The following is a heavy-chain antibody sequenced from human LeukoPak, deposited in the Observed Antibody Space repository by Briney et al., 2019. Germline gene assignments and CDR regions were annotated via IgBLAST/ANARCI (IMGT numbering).Heavy chain of an antibody. D-gene: IGHD5-12*01. CDR1: GGSISSSSNY. V-gene: IGHV4-39*01. Sequence: SETLSLTCTVSGGSISSSSNYWGWIRQPPGKGLEWIGTIYSTGNTYYNPSIKSRLTISVDTSKNQFSLKLSSVTAADTAVYYCARGGESGYDTWGQGSLVTVSS. CDR3: ARGGESGYDT. CDR2: IYSTGNT. J-gene: IGHJ5*02.